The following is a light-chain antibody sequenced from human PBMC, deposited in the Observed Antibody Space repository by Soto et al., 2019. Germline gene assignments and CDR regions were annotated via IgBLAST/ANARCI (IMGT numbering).Light chain of an antibody. CDR3: QQRSNWSLT. CDR2: GAF. J-gene: IGKJ4*01. V-gene: IGKV3-11*01. CDR1: QSVSSH. Sequence: EIVLTQSPGTLSLSPGERASLSCGASQSVSSHLAWYQQKPGQAPRLLIYGAFTRATGVPARFSGSGSGTDFTLTISSLEPEDFAVYYCQQRSNWSLTFGGGTKVDI.